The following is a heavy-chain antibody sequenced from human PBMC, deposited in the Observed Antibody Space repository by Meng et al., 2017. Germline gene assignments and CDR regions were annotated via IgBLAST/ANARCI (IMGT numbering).Heavy chain of an antibody. V-gene: IGHV3-23*01. CDR3: AKDWAAGTARYFDY. J-gene: IGHJ4*02. D-gene: IGHD6-13*01. CDR1: GFTFSSYA. Sequence: LSLTCAASGFTFSSYAMSWVRQAPGKGLEWVSAISGSGGSTYYADSVKGRFTISRDNSKNTLYLQMNSLRAEDTAVYYCAKDWAAGTARYFDYWGQGTLVTVSS. CDR2: ISGSGGST.